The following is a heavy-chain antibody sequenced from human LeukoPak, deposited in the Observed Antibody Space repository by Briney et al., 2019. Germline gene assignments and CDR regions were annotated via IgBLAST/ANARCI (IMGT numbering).Heavy chain of an antibody. CDR2: IYYSGST. D-gene: IGHD5-18*01. CDR3: ARQDTATVGDLNWFDP. Sequence: TLSLTCTVSGGSISSGGYYWSWIRLHPGKGLEWIGYIYYSGSTYYNPSLKSRVTISVDTSKNQFSLKLSSVTAADTAVYYCARQDTATVGDLNWFDPWGQGTLVTVSS. V-gene: IGHV4-31*03. J-gene: IGHJ5*02. CDR1: GGSISSGGYY.